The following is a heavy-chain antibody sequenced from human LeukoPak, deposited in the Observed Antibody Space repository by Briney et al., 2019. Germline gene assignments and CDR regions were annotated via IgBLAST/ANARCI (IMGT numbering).Heavy chain of an antibody. CDR3: ARGGGLDV. Sequence: GGSLRLSCAASGFTVSINYMTWVRQAPGKGLEWVASINHNGNVNYYVDSVKGRFTISRDNAKNSLYLQMSNLRAEDTAVYFCARGGGLDVWGQGATVTVSS. D-gene: IGHD3-16*01. CDR2: INHNGNVN. CDR1: GFTVSINY. J-gene: IGHJ6*02. V-gene: IGHV3-7*03.